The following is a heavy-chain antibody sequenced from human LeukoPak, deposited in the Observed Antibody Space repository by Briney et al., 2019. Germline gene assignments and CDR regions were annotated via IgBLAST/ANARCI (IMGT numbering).Heavy chain of an antibody. Sequence: SETLSLTCTVSGGSISSDYWSWIRQPPGKGLEWIGEINHSGSTNYNPSLKSRVTISVDTSKNQFSLKLSSVTAADTAVYYCARGSWNYSSSWALYYWGQGTLVTVSS. CDR2: INHSGST. J-gene: IGHJ4*02. CDR3: ARGSWNYSSSWALYY. CDR1: GGSISSDY. D-gene: IGHD6-13*01. V-gene: IGHV4-34*01.